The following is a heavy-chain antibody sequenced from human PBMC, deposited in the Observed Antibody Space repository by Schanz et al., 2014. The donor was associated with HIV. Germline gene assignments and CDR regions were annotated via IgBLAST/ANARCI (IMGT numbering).Heavy chain of an antibody. J-gene: IGHJ4*02. CDR1: GFTLSSYT. V-gene: IGHV3-21*01. CDR3: VGGSGWLPDY. D-gene: IGHD6-19*01. CDR2: ISTSGYI. Sequence: VQLVESGGGLVKPGGSLRLSCAASGFTLSSYTMTWVPQAQGKGLEWVSSISTSGYIYYADSVKGRFSISRDSAKNALYLQMNSLRGDDTAVYYCVGGSGWLPDYWGQGTLVAVSS.